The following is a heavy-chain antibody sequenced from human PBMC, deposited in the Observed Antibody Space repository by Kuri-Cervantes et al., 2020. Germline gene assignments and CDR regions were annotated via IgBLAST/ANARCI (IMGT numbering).Heavy chain of an antibody. Sequence: SETLSLTCAVSGGSISSSNWWSWVRQPPGKGLEWIGSIYYSGSTYYNPSLKSRVTISVDTSKNQFSLKLSSVTAADTAVYYCAKYYYDSSGWWLDAFDIWGQGTMVTVSS. J-gene: IGHJ3*02. D-gene: IGHD3-22*01. V-gene: IGHV4-4*02. CDR3: AKYYYDSSGWWLDAFDI. CDR2: IYYSGST. CDR1: GGSISSSNW.